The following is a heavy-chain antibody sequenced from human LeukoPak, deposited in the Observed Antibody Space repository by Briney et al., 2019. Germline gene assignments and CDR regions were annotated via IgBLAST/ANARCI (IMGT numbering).Heavy chain of an antibody. CDR3: AAGRYCSGGSCSLLY. CDR2: IVVGRGNT. J-gene: IGHJ4*02. CDR1: AFTFTSSA. Sequence: ASVTVSCKASAFTFTSSAVQWVRQARGQRLEWMGWIVVGRGNTNYAQKFQERVTITRDMSTSTAYMELSSLRSEDTAVYYCAAGRYCSGGSCSLLYWGQGTLVTVSS. V-gene: IGHV1-58*01. D-gene: IGHD2-15*01.